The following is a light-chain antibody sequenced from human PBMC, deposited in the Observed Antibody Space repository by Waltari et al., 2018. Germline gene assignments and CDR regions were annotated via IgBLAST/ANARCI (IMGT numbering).Light chain of an antibody. CDR1: NSDVGAYNY. CDR2: EVT. CDR3: SSYAHNNHFV. V-gene: IGLV2-8*01. Sequence: QSVLTQPPSATGSPGQSVTISCTGTNSDVGAYNYVSWYQQHPGKVPKLLIYEVTKRPSGVPDRFSGSKSGNTASLTVSGLQADDEADYYCSSYAHNNHFVFG. J-gene: IGLJ1*01.